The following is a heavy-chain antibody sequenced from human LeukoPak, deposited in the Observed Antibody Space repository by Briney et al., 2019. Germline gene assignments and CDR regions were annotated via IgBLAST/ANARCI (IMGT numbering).Heavy chain of an antibody. CDR2: ITNSGGST. CDR1: GFTFSTYA. J-gene: IGHJ4*02. D-gene: IGHD6-13*01. Sequence: GGSLRLSCVASGFTFSTYAMSWVRQAPGEGLEWVSAITNSGGSTYYADSVKGRFTISRDNSKNTLYLQMNSLRAEDTAIYYCAKGSSSSRPYYFDYWGQGTLVTVSS. CDR3: AKGSSSSRPYYFDY. V-gene: IGHV3-23*01.